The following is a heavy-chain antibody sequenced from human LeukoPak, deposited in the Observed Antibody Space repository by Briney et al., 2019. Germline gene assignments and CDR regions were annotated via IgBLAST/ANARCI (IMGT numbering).Heavy chain of an antibody. CDR2: IYPSDSDT. J-gene: IGHJ4*02. CDR1: EYSLATYC. D-gene: IGHD1-26*01. CDR3: ARPLQGIVGATGFDY. V-gene: IGHV5-51*01. Sequence: GESLKISCQGSEYSLATYCIAWLRQMPGKGLEWMGIIYPSDSDTRYSPSFQGQVTISADKSIKTAYLQWSSLKASDTAMYYCARPLQGIVGATGFDYWGQGTLVTVSS.